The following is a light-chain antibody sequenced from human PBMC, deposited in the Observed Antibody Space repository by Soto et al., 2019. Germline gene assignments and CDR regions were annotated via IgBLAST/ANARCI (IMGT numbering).Light chain of an antibody. J-gene: IGKJ2*01. Sequence: DIVLTQSPDSLAVSLGERATINCRSGQSVSDSCNNKKYLAWYQQKPGQPPKLLIRWASIRESGVPDRFAGRGSGTDFTLTISSLRAEDVALYYCQQYYPSTQTFGQGTKVEIK. CDR2: WAS. V-gene: IGKV4-1*01. CDR3: QQYYPSTQT. CDR1: QSVSDSCNNKKY.